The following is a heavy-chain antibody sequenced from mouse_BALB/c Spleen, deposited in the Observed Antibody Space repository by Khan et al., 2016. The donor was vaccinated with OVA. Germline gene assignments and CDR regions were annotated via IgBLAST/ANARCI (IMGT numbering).Heavy chain of an antibody. CDR3: ANDGSSSAWLTY. CDR1: GYTFTSYW. J-gene: IGHJ3*01. V-gene: IGHV1-7*01. CDR2: INPSTDYT. D-gene: IGHD1-1*01. Sequence: VQLQQSGAELAKPGASVKMSCKASGYTFTSYWMHWVKQRPGQGLEWIGYINPSTDYTEYNEKFKDKATLTADKSSSTAYMQLSSLTSEDSAVYYCANDGSSSAWLTYWGQGTLVAVSA.